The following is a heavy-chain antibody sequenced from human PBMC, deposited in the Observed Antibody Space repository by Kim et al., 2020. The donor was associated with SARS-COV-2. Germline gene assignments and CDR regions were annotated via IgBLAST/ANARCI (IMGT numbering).Heavy chain of an antibody. CDR3: ARHVVVAAMGFNYYYG. Sequence: SETLSLTCTVSGGSISSGGYYWSWLRQHPGQGLEWIVSIYYSGYTYYNPSLKSRVTISVATSQNPLTLKPSSVTAADTAVYYCARHVVVAAMGFNYYYG. D-gene: IGHD2-15*01. V-gene: IGHV4-31*03. CDR1: GGSISSGGYY. J-gene: IGHJ6*01. CDR2: IYYSGYT.